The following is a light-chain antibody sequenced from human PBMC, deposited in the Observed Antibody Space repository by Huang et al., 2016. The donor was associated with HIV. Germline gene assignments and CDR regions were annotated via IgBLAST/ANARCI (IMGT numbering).Light chain of an antibody. CDR1: QSVSSN. CDR2: GAF. CDR3: QQYNNWPPGT. J-gene: IGKJ1*01. Sequence: EIVMTQSPATLSVSPGERATLSCRASQSVSSNLAWYQQKPGQAPRLLFDGAFTRATGIPARFSGSGSGTEFTLTISSLQSEDFAVYYCQQYNNWPPGTFGQGTKVEIK. V-gene: IGKV3-15*01.